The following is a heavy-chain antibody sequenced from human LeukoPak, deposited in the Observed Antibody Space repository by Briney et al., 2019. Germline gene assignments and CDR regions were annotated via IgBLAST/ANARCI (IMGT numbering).Heavy chain of an antibody. Sequence: SENLALNSAVSGGSINSYYWRWIRQTPGKGLEWIGYIYYSGSTNYNPSLKSRVTISVDTSKNQFSLRLSSVTAADTAVYYCARVTGYMTEDYFDYWGQGTLITVSS. V-gene: IGHV4-59*01. D-gene: IGHD6-13*01. J-gene: IGHJ4*02. CDR3: ARVTGYMTEDYFDY. CDR2: IYYSGST. CDR1: GGSINSYY.